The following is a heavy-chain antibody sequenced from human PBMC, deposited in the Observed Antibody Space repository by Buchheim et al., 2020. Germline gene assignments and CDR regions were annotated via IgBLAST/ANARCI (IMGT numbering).Heavy chain of an antibody. J-gene: IGHJ6*02. V-gene: IGHV3-72*01. D-gene: IGHD3/OR15-3a*01. Sequence: EAQLVESGGGLVQPGGSLRLSCAGSGFTFSDNYIDWVRQAPGKGLEWIGRSRHKARSYTTEYAASVKGRFTISRDDSLNSVYMEMHSLETADTAVYYCSRWTLQRDGLDVWGQGTT. CDR2: SRHKARSYTT. CDR1: GFTFSDNY. CDR3: SRWTLQRDGLDV.